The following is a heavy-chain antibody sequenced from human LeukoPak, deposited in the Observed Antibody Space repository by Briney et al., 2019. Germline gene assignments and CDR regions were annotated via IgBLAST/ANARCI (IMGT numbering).Heavy chain of an antibody. V-gene: IGHV4-34*01. CDR1: GGSFSFYY. D-gene: IGHD6-6*01. Sequence: TLSLTCSGYGGSFSFYYWSWIRQPPGTGLEWIGEVNHSGSTNHNPSLKSRGTITVDTSKNQFSLKLRSVTAADTAVYHCAREIAARPHYYSYYMDVWGKGTTVTVSS. CDR2: VNHSGST. J-gene: IGHJ6*03. CDR3: AREIAARPHYYSYYMDV.